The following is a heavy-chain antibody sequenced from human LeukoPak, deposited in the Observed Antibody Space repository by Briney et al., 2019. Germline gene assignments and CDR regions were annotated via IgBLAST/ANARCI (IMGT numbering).Heavy chain of an antibody. CDR1: GYTFTGYY. J-gene: IGHJ4*02. Sequence: SVKVSCKASGYTFTGYYMHWVRQAPGQGLEWMGRIIPILGIANYAQKFQGRVTITADKSTSTAYMELSSLRSEDTAVYYCTTDAGYSDRWYNYWGQGTLVTVSS. V-gene: IGHV1-69*04. CDR3: TTDAGYSDRWYNY. D-gene: IGHD6-13*01. CDR2: IIPILGIA.